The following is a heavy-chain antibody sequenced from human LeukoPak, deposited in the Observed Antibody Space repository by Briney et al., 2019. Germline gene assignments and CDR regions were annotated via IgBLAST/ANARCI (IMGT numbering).Heavy chain of an antibody. CDR1: GYVFASNY. Sequence: PGGSLRLSCVASGYVFASNYVFWVRQVPGKGLEWVAIIYNGGRTHYTDSVKGRFTVSGDNSGDTLYLQMNSLRAEDTAVYYCARDIPDNTYEYWGQGTLVTVSS. CDR3: ARDIPDNTYEY. D-gene: IGHD2-21*01. J-gene: IGHJ4*02. V-gene: IGHV3-53*01. CDR2: IYNGGRT.